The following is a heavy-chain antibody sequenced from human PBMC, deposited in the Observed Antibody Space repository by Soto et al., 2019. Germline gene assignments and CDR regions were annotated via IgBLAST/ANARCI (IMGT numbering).Heavy chain of an antibody. J-gene: IGHJ4*02. Sequence: EVQLLESGGGLVQPGGSLRLSCAASGFTFSSYAMSWVRQAPGKGLEWVSAISGSGGSTYYADSVKGRFTISRDNSKNTLYLQMNSLRAEDTAVYYCAKSPPLSTISFQSHFDYWGQGTLVTVSS. V-gene: IGHV3-23*01. CDR1: GFTFSSYA. CDR2: ISGSGGST. D-gene: IGHD3-16*02. CDR3: AKSPPLSTISFQSHFDY.